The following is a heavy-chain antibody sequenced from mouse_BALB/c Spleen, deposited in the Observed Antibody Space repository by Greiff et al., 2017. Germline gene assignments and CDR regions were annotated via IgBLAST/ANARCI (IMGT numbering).Heavy chain of an antibody. CDR2: ISDGGSYT. V-gene: IGHV5-4*02. D-gene: IGHD2-2*01. Sequence: EVKLMESGGGLVKPGGSLKLSCAASGFTFSDYYMYWVRQTPEKRLEWVATISDGGSYTYYPDSVKGRFTISRDNAKNNLYLQMSSLKSEDTAMYYCARDRGLRDYAMDYWGQGTSVTVSS. J-gene: IGHJ4*01. CDR3: ARDRGLRDYAMDY. CDR1: GFTFSDYY.